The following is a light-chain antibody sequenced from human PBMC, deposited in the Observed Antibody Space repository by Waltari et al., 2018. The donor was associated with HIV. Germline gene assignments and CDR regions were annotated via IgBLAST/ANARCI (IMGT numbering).Light chain of an antibody. CDR3: CSYAGSSTV. CDR1: RPNIGAGYD. V-gene: IGLV1-40*01. J-gene: IGLJ2*01. CDR2: GNT. Sequence: QSVLTQPPSVSGAPGQRVTISCTGSRPNIGAGYDVHWYQQLPGTAPKLLIYGNTNRPSGVSDRFSGSKSGTSASLAITGLQAEDEADYYCCSYAGSSTVFGGGTKLTVL.